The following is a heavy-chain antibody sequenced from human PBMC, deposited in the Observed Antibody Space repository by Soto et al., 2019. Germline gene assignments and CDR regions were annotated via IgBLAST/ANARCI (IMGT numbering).Heavy chain of an antibody. J-gene: IGHJ4*02. V-gene: IGHV1-18*04. D-gene: IGHD3-16*01. CDR1: GYTFTSYG. Sequence: ASVKVSCKASGYTFTSYGISWVRQAPGQGLEWMGWISAYNGNTNYAQKLQGRVTMTTDTSTSTAYMELRSLRSDDTAVYYCARGAQYYDYVWGSYHDYWGQGTLVTVSS. CDR3: ARGAQYYDYVWGSYHDY. CDR2: ISAYNGNT.